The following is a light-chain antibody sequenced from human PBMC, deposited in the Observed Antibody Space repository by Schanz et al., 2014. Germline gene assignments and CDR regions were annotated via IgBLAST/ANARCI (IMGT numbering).Light chain of an antibody. CDR2: EGS. V-gene: IGLV2-23*03. CDR1: SSDVGGYNY. Sequence: QSALTQPPSVSGSPGQSLTISCTGTSSDVGGYNYVSWYQQHPGKAPKLLIFEGSQRPSGVSNRFSGSKSGNTASLTISGLQAEDEADYYCCSFGGDTNLMIFGGGTKLTVL. CDR3: CSFGGDTNLMI. J-gene: IGLJ2*01.